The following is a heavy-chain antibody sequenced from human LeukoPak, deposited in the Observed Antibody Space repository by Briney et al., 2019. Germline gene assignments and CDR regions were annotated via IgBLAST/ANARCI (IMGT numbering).Heavy chain of an antibody. D-gene: IGHD6-19*01. CDR3: ARRPPVAGTCYFDY. CDR2: INHSGST. J-gene: IGHJ4*02. CDR1: GGSFSGYY. V-gene: IGHV4-34*01. Sequence: PSETLSLTCAVYGGSFSGYYWSWIRQPPGKGLEWIGEINHSGSTNYNPSLKSRVTISVDTSKNQFSLKLSSVTAADTAVYYCARRPPVAGTCYFDYWGQGTLVTVSS.